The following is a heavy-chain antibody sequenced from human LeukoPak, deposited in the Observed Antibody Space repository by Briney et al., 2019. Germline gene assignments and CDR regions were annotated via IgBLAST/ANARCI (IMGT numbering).Heavy chain of an antibody. CDR2: ISTDGYTT. D-gene: IGHD2-15*01. Sequence: PGGSLRLSCAASGFTVSSNYMSWVRQAPGKGLVWVSRISTDGYTTDYADFVQGRFTASRDNTKNTWSLEMNSLRAEDTAVYYCVVGGSPGYWDQGTLVTVSS. CDR1: GFTVSSNY. V-gene: IGHV3-74*01. J-gene: IGHJ4*02. CDR3: VVGGSPGY.